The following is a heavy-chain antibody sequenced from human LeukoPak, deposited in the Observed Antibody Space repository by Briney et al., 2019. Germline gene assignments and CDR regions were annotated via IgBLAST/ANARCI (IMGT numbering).Heavy chain of an antibody. CDR3: ARDGYYYDSSGYYYIDY. D-gene: IGHD3-22*01. J-gene: IGHJ4*02. Sequence: GRSLRLSCAASGFTFNSYAMHWVRQAPGKGLEWVAVISYDGSNKYYADSVKGRFTISRDNSKNTLYLQMNSLRAEDTAVYYCARDGYYYDSSGYYYIDYWGQGTLVTVSS. V-gene: IGHV3-30-3*01. CDR2: ISYDGSNK. CDR1: GFTFNSYA.